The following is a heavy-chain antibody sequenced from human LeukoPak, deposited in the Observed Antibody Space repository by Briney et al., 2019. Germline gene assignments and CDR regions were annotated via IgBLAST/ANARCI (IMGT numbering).Heavy chain of an antibody. CDR1: GFTFSTYE. J-gene: IGHJ6*04. Sequence: GGSLRLSCEASGFTFSTYEMNWVRQTPGKGLEWVSCIGSSCSTIYYADSVKGRFTISRDNGKNSLYLHMNSLRAEDTAVYYCAELGITMIGGVWGKGTTVTISS. CDR3: AELGITMIGGV. CDR2: IGSSCSTI. V-gene: IGHV3-48*03. D-gene: IGHD3-10*02.